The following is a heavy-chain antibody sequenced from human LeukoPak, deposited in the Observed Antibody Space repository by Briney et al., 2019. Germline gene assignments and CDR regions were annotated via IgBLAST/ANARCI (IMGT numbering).Heavy chain of an antibody. Sequence: GGSLRLSCAASGFTFSSNEMNWVRQAPGKGLEWVSYINSGGTIIYYADPVRGRFTISRDIAKNSLYLQMNSLRAEDTAVYYCARDWFVDWGQGTLVIVSS. V-gene: IGHV3-48*03. CDR2: INSGGTII. J-gene: IGHJ4*02. CDR3: ARDWFVD. CDR1: GFTFSSNE.